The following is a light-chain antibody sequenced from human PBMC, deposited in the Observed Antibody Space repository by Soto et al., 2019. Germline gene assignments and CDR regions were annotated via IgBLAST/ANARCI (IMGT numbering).Light chain of an antibody. J-gene: IGKJ3*01. V-gene: IGKV3D-15*01. CDR1: QSVSSN. CDR2: DAS. Sequence: EIVMTQSPATLSVSPGEGATLSCRASQSVSSNLAWFQQKPGQAPRLLIYDASTRATGVPAWFSGYGSGTDFILTISSLQSEDSALYYCQHYNSWPTFGPGTKVEIK. CDR3: QHYNSWPT.